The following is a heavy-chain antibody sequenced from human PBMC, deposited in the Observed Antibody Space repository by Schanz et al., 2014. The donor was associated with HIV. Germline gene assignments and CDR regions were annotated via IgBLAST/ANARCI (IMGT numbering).Heavy chain of an antibody. V-gene: IGHV1-69*06. D-gene: IGHD2-2*01. CDR3: ARNRYNLLPFDY. CDR1: GGTFNSYA. CDR2: IIPSFDTT. Sequence: QVQLVQSGAEVQKPGSSVTVSCKASGGTFNSYAISWVRQAPGQGLEWMGGIIPSFDTTNYAQTFQGRVTITADKSTSTAYMELSSLRSDDTAVYFCARNRYNLLPFDYWGQGTLVTVSS. J-gene: IGHJ4*02.